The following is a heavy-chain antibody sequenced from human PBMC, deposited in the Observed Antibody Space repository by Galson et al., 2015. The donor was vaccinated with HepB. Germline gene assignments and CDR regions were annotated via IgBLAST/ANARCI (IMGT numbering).Heavy chain of an antibody. CDR3: ARDRGAFDI. Sequence: SVKVSCKASGYTFTSYYMHWVRQAPGQGLEWMGIINHSGGSTSYAQKLQGRVTMTRDTSTRTGYRELSSLRSEDTAVYYVARDRGAFDIWGQGTMVTVSS. CDR1: GYTFTSYY. J-gene: IGHJ3*02. CDR2: INHSGGST. D-gene: IGHD3-10*01. V-gene: IGHV1-46*01.